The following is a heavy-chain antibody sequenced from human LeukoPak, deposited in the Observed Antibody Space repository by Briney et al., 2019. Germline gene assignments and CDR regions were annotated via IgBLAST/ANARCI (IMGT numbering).Heavy chain of an antibody. CDR1: GYTFTSYG. D-gene: IGHD3-10*01. V-gene: IGHV1-18*01. J-gene: IGHJ4*02. CDR3: ARDLTMVRGVPLGY. CDR2: ISAYNGNT. Sequence: ASVKVSCKASGYTFTSYGISWVRQAPGQGLEWMGWISAYNGNTNYAQKLQGRVTMTTDTSTSTAYTELRSLRSDDTAVYYCARDLTMVRGVPLGYWGQGTLVTVSS.